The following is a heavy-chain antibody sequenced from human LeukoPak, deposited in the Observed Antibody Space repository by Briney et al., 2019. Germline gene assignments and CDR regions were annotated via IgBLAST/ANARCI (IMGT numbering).Heavy chain of an antibody. J-gene: IGHJ4*02. CDR1: GYSFTTYW. D-gene: IGHD3-22*01. V-gene: IGHV5-51*01. Sequence: GESPKISCKVSGYSFTTYWIGWVRQMPGKGLEWMGLIYPGDSDTRYSPSFQGQVTISADKSIGTAYLQWSSLKAPDTAMYYCARRGDTSGSYKYYFDYWGQGTLVTVSS. CDR3: ARRGDTSGSYKYYFDY. CDR2: IYPGDSDT.